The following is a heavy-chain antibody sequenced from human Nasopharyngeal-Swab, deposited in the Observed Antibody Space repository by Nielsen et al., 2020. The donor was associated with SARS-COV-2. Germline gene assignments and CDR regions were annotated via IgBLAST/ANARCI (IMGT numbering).Heavy chain of an antibody. D-gene: IGHD4-23*01. CDR2: IIPILGIA. CDR1: GGTFSSYA. J-gene: IGHJ6*02. Sequence: SVQVSCKASGGTFSSYAISWVRQAPGQGLEWMGGIIPILGIANYAQKFQGRVTITADKSTSTAYMELSSLRSEDTAVYYCARAMATVGAVYYYGMDVWGQGTTVTVSS. CDR3: ARAMATVGAVYYYGMDV. V-gene: IGHV1-69*10.